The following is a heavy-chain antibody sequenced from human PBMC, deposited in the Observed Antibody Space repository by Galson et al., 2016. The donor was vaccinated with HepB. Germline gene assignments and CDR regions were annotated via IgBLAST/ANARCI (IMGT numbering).Heavy chain of an antibody. J-gene: IGHJ3*02. Sequence: SLRLSCAASGFIFNSYSMNWVRQAPGKGLEWISYISSSSNSMYYADSVKGRFTISRDNPKNTLYLQMNSLRDEDTAVYYCAKDVGYCSGGTCSIDAFDIWGQGTMVTVSS. D-gene: IGHD2-15*01. CDR2: ISSSSNSM. CDR3: AKDVGYCSGGTCSIDAFDI. CDR1: GFIFNSYS. V-gene: IGHV3-48*02.